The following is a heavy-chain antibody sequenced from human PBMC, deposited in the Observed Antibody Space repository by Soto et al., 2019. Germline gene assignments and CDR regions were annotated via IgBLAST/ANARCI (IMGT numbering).Heavy chain of an antibody. CDR2: IHHSGAA. CDR1: GGSISGGEYY. CDR3: ARRLEPGYGGWFYFDY. V-gene: IGHV4-30-4*01. D-gene: IGHD6-19*01. J-gene: IGHJ4*02. Sequence: QVLLQESGPGLVKPSQTLPLACTVSGGSISGGEYYWSWIRQPPGKGLEWLGYIHHSGAAYYNPSLRSRLTISLDTPKNQCSLRVTSVTAADSAVSFCARRLEPGYGGWFYFDYWGQGKLV.